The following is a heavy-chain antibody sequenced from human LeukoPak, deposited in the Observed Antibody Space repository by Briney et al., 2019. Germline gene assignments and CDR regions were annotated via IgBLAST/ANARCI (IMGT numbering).Heavy chain of an antibody. D-gene: IGHD3-10*01. CDR2: VHHTGST. V-gene: IGHV4-38-2*02. CDR3: ARDWGFGDSEDWFDP. Sequence: PSETLSLTCNVSGYPISRGYYWGWIRQPPGKGLEWIGSVHHTGSTYYNPSLRSRVSISVDKSTNHISLEVTSVTAADTAVYYCARDWGFGDSEDWFDPWGQGTLVTVSS. CDR1: GYPISRGYY. J-gene: IGHJ5*02.